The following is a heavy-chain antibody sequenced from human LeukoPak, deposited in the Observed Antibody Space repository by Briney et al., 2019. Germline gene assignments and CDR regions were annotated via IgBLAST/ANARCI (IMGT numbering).Heavy chain of an antibody. J-gene: IGHJ4*02. CDR1: GGSISSSSYY. V-gene: IGHV4-39*02. CDR2: IYYSGST. CDR3: AREGSSGSYGIDY. D-gene: IGHD1-26*01. Sequence: SETLSLTCTVSGGSISSSSYYWGWIRQPPGKGLEWIGSIYYSGSTYYNPSLKSRVTISVDTSKNQFSLKLSSVTAADTAVYYCAREGSSGSYGIDYWGQGTLVTVSS.